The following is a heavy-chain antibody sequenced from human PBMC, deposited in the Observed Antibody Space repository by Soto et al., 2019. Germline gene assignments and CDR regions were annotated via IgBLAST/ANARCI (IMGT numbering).Heavy chain of an antibody. CDR1: GFTFRNYA. CDR3: AKAPVRVPAATHYFDY. V-gene: IGHV3-23*01. D-gene: IGHD2-2*01. Sequence: GGSLRLSCTASGFTFRNYALHWVRQAPRKGLEWVSGISDSGGTTHYADSVKGRFDIFRDDSKDTLYLQMNSLRVEDTAIYYCAKAPVRVPAATHYFDYWGQGARVTVSS. J-gene: IGHJ4*02. CDR2: ISDSGGTT.